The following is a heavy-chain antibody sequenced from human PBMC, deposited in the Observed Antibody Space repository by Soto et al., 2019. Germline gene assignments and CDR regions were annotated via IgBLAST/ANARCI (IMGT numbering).Heavy chain of an antibody. CDR1: GYTLTELS. Sequence: QVQLVQSGAEVKKPGASVKVSCKVSGYTLTELSMHWVRQAPGKGLEWLGGFDPEDGETIYAQKFQGRVTMTEDTSTDTAYMELSSLRSEDTAVYYCATGCSGGSCSKIYGMDVWGQGSTVTVSS. V-gene: IGHV1-24*01. CDR3: ATGCSGGSCSKIYGMDV. D-gene: IGHD2-15*01. CDR2: FDPEDGET. J-gene: IGHJ6*02.